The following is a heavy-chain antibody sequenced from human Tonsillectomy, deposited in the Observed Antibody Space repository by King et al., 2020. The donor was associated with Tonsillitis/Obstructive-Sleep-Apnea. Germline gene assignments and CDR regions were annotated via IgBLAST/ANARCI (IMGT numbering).Heavy chain of an antibody. CDR1: GGTFSSYA. D-gene: IGHD2-2*02. Sequence: VQLVESGAEVKKPGSSVKVSCKASGGTFSSYAISWVRQAPGQGLEWMGGIIPIFVTANYAQKFQGRVTITADESTSTAYMELSSLRSEDTAVYYCARDGGRCSSTSCYRGDYWGQGTLVTVSS. J-gene: IGHJ4*02. CDR3: ARDGGRCSSTSCYRGDY. V-gene: IGHV1-69*01. CDR2: IIPIFVTA.